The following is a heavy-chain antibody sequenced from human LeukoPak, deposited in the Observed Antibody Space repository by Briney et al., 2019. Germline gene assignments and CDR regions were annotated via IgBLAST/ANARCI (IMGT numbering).Heavy chain of an antibody. CDR3: ARDSSYDILGH. CDR2: IGTAGDQ. CDR1: GFTFSRYD. V-gene: IGHV3-13*05. D-gene: IGHD3-9*01. J-gene: IGHJ4*02. Sequence: GGSLRLSCAASGFTFSRYDMHWLRQTTGKGLEWVSSIGTAGDQYYSASVKGRFTTSRENAKNSLYLQMSGLGGGDTAVYYCARDSSYDILGHWGQGTLVTVSS.